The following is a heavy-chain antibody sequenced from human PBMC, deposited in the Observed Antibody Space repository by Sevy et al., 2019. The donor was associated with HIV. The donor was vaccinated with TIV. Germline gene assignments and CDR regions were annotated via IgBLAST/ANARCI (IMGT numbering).Heavy chain of an antibody. V-gene: IGHV4-39*01. Sequence: SETLSLTCTVSGGSISSSSYYWGWIRQPPGKGLEWIGSIYYSGSTYYNPSLKSRVTISVDTSKNQFSLKLSSVTAADTAVYYCARRVESDSGSYRQWGQGTLVTVSS. J-gene: IGHJ4*02. CDR2: IYYSGST. CDR3: ARRVESDSGSYRQ. D-gene: IGHD1-26*01. CDR1: GGSISSSSYY.